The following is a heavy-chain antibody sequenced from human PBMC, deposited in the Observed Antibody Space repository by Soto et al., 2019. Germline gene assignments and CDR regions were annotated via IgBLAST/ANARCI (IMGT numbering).Heavy chain of an antibody. Sequence: PSETLSLTCTVSGGSISSSSYYWGWIRQPPGKGLEWIGSIYYSGSTYYNPSLKSRVTISVDTSKNQFSLKLSSVTAADTAVYYCASLDYCDPDRHYYYYYGMDVWGQGTTVTVSS. D-gene: IGHD2-21*01. CDR3: ASLDYCDPDRHYYYYYGMDV. J-gene: IGHJ6*02. V-gene: IGHV4-39*01. CDR2: IYYSGST. CDR1: GGSISSSSYY.